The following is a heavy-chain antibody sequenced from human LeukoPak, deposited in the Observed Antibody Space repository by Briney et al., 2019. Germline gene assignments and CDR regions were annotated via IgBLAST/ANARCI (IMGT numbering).Heavy chain of an antibody. CDR1: GFTFNSYW. Sequence: GGSLRLSCAASGFTFNSYWMSWVRQAPEKGPEWLANIRQDGSDKQYVDSVKGRFTISRDNAKNSLYVQMNSLSAEDTAVYYCARHSRGSPIDDWGQGTLVTVSS. D-gene: IGHD2-15*01. V-gene: IGHV3-7*01. CDR3: ARHSRGSPIDD. J-gene: IGHJ4*02. CDR2: IRQDGSDK.